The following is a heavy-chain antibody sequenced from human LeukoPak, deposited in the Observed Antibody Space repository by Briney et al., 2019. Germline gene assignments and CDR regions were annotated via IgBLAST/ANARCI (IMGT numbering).Heavy chain of an antibody. J-gene: IGHJ4*02. CDR2: IIPICGTA. CDR1: GGTFSSYA. V-gene: IGHV1-69*06. CDR3: AREGDSSGWYSFDY. D-gene: IGHD6-19*01. Sequence: SVKVSCKASGGTFSSYAISWVRQAPGQGLEWMGGIIPICGTANYAQKLQGRVTITADKSTSTAYMELSSLRSEDTAVYYCAREGDSSGWYSFDYWGQGTLVTVSS.